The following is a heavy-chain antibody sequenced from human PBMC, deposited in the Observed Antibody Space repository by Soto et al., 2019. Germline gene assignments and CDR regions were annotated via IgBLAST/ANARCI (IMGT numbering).Heavy chain of an antibody. Sequence: GGSLRLSCAASGFTFSSYGMHWVRQAPGKGLEWVAVIWYDGSNKYYADSVKGRFTISRDNSKNTLYLQMNSLRAEDTAVYYCARDSGGYLRDYWGQGTLVTVSS. V-gene: IGHV3-33*01. CDR3: ARDSGGYLRDY. CDR1: GFTFSSYG. J-gene: IGHJ4*02. CDR2: IWYDGSNK. D-gene: IGHD2-15*01.